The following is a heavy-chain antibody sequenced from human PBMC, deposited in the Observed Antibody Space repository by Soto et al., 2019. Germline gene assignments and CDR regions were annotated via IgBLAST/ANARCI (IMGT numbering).Heavy chain of an antibody. D-gene: IGHD6-13*01. Sequence: SETLSLTCTVSCGSISSVDYYWSWIRQPPGKGLEWIGYIYYSGSTYYNPSLKSRFTISVDTSKNQFSLKLSSVTAADTAVYYCARGARYSSSWYQFDYYYYGMDVWGQGTTVTVSS. CDR3: ARGARYSSSWYQFDYYYYGMDV. V-gene: IGHV4-30-4*02. CDR2: IYYSGST. J-gene: IGHJ6*02. CDR1: CGSISSVDYY.